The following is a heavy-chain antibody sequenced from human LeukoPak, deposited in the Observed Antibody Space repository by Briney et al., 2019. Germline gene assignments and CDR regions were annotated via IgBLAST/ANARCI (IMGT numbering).Heavy chain of an antibody. V-gene: IGHV5-51*01. CDR2: IYPGDSDT. Sequence: GESLKISCKGSGYSFTSYWIGWVRQMPGKGLEWMGIIYPGDSDTRYSPSFQGQVTISADKSISTAYLQWSSLKASDTAMYYCARHPSAEDIVATIYPDYWGQGTLVTVPS. J-gene: IGHJ4*02. D-gene: IGHD5-12*01. CDR1: GYSFTSYW. CDR3: ARHPSAEDIVATIYPDY.